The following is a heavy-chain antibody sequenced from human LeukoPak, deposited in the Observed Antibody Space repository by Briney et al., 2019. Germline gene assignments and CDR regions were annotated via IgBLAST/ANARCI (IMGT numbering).Heavy chain of an antibody. J-gene: IGHJ4*02. D-gene: IGHD4-17*01. Sequence: SETLSLTCTVSGDSISVYYWTWIRQPAGKGLEWIGRIYTSGSANYNPSLKSRVTMSVDTSKNQFSLRLSSVTAADTAVYYCARGRGGDYVLDYWGQGTLVTVSS. V-gene: IGHV4-4*07. CDR3: ARGRGGDYVLDY. CDR2: IYTSGSA. CDR1: GDSISVYY.